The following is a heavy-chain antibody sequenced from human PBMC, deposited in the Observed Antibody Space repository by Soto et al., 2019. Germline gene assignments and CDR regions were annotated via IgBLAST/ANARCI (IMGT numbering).Heavy chain of an antibody. J-gene: IGHJ6*02. CDR2: IYAGDSDT. D-gene: IGHD3-3*01. CDR3: ARPSTPYYHFWSGYYTGMDV. CDR1: GYSFTSNW. Sequence: GEYLKISCKGSGYSFTSNWIAWVRQMPGKGLGWMGIIYAGDSDTRYSPSFQGQVTISADKSISTAYLQWSSLKASDAAIYYCARPSTPYYHFWSGYYTGMDVWGQGTTVTVSS. V-gene: IGHV5-51*01.